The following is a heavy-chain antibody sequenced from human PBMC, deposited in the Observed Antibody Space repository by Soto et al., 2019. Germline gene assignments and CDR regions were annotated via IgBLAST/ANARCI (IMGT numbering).Heavy chain of an antibody. CDR2: IIPIFGTA. Sequence: ASVKVSCKASGGTFSSYAISWVRQAPGQGLEWMGGIIPIFGTANYAQKFQGRVTITADESTSTAYMELSSLRSEDTAVYYCARVEDGHNPGMAFDIWGQGTMVTVSS. V-gene: IGHV1-69*13. CDR3: ARVEDGHNPGMAFDI. J-gene: IGHJ3*02. CDR1: GGTFSSYA.